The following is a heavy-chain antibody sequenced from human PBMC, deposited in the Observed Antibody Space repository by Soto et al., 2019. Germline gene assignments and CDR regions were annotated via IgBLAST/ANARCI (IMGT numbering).Heavy chain of an antibody. V-gene: IGHV3-33*01. CDR3: ARNPYYGSGSYYYYYYMDV. J-gene: IGHJ6*03. CDR1: GFTFSSYG. Sequence: GGSLRLSCAAFGFTFSSYGMHWVRQAPGKGLEWVAVIWYDGSNKYYADSVKGRFTISRDNSKNTLYLQMNSLRAEDTAVYYCARNPYYGSGSYYYYYYMDVWGKGTTVTVSS. D-gene: IGHD3-10*01. CDR2: IWYDGSNK.